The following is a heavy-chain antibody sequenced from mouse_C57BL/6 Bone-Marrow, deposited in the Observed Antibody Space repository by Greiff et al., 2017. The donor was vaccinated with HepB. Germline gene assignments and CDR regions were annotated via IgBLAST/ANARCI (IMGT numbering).Heavy chain of an antibody. D-gene: IGHD2-5*01. V-gene: IGHV5-9-1*02. CDR3: TRVSNYTYYFDY. CDR2: ISSGGDYI. J-gene: IGHJ2*01. CDR1: GFTFSSYA. Sequence: EVNLVESGEGLVKPGGSLKLSCAASGFTFSSYAMSWVRQTPEKRLEWVAYISSGGDYIYYADTVKGRFTISRDNARNTLYLQMSSLKSEDTAMYYCTRVSNYTYYFDYWGQGTTLTVSS.